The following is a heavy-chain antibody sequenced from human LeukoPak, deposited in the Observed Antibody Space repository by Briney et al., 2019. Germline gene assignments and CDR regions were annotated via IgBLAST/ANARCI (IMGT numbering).Heavy chain of an antibody. CDR3: ARDRISINALDM. CDR2: ISHIGST. D-gene: IGHD1-14*01. CDR1: GASITGHY. J-gene: IGHJ3*02. Sequence: PSETLSLTCTVSGASITGHYLTWIRQPPGNGLEWIGYISHIGSTNYNPSLKSRVTTSVDTSKNQFSLKLTSVTAADTAVYYCARDRISINALDMWGQGTMVTVSS. V-gene: IGHV4-59*11.